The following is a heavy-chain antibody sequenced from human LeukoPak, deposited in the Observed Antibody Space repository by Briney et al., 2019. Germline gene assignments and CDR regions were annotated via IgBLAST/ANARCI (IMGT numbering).Heavy chain of an antibody. D-gene: IGHD2/OR15-2a*01. Sequence: SETLSLTCTVSGGSISSADTYWSWIRQYPGQGLEWIGSIYYSGTTYYNSSLKSRLTILVDTSKNQFSLRLTSVTAADTAVYYCARGGVSMPKGGFDPWGQGTLVTVSS. CDR3: ARGGVSMPKGGFDP. CDR2: IYYSGTT. V-gene: IGHV4-31*03. J-gene: IGHJ5*02. CDR1: GGSISSADTY.